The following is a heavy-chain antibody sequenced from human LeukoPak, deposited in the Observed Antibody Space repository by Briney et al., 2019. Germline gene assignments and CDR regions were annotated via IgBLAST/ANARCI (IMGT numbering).Heavy chain of an antibody. D-gene: IGHD2-15*01. CDR1: GGTFSSYA. Sequence: ASVKVSCKASGGTFSSYAISWVRQAPGQGLEWMGRIIPIFGTANYAQKFQGRVTITADKSTSTAYMELSSLRSEDTAVYYCARKVPLGYCSGGSCQGWFDPWGRGTLVTVSS. J-gene: IGHJ5*02. V-gene: IGHV1-69*06. CDR2: IIPIFGTA. CDR3: ARKVPLGYCSGGSCQGWFDP.